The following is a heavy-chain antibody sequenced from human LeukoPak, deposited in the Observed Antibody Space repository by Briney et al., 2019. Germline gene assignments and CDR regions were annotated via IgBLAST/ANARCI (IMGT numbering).Heavy chain of an antibody. CDR2: ITSRGEST. V-gene: IGHV3-23*01. CDR1: GFTFSIYA. CDR3: ARDRPNYYGSDGHYYRRDGDY. J-gene: IGHJ4*02. D-gene: IGHD3-22*01. Sequence: TGGSLRLSCAASGFTFSIYAMSWVRQAPGKGQQWVSSITSRGESTWYVDSVKGRFTITRDNSENTLYLQMHSLRAEDTAVYYCARDRPNYYGSDGHYYRRDGDYWGRGTLVSVSS.